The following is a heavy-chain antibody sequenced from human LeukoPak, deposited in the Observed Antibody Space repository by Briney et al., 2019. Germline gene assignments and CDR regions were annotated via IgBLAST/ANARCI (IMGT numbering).Heavy chain of an antibody. CDR1: GYTFTDYY. CDR3: ATDVHIVVVPAARFYYYYYYMDV. D-gene: IGHD2-2*01. J-gene: IGHJ6*03. V-gene: IGHV1-69-2*01. CDR2: VDPEDGET. Sequence: ASVKVSCKVSGYTFTDYYMHWVHQAPGKGLEWMGLVDPEDGETIYAEKFQGRVTITADTSTDTAYMELSSLRSEDTAVYYCATDVHIVVVPAARFYYYYYYMDVWGKGTTVTVSS.